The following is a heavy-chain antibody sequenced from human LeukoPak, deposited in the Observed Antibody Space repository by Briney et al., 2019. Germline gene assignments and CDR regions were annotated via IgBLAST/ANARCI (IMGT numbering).Heavy chain of an antibody. CDR2: IYPGDSDT. CDR1: GYSFTSYW. CDR3: ARQRRANYYDSSAHIDY. D-gene: IGHD3-22*01. V-gene: IGHV5-51*01. J-gene: IGHJ4*02. Sequence: GESVKISCKGSGYSFTSYWIGWVRQMPGKGLEWMGIIYPGDSDTRYSPSFQGQVTISADKSISTAYPQWSSLKASDTAIYYCARQRRANYYDSSAHIDYWGQGTLVTVSS.